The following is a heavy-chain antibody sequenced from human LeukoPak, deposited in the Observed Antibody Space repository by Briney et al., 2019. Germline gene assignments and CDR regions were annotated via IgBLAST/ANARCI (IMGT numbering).Heavy chain of an antibody. Sequence: GASVKVSCKASGGTFSSYAISWVRQAPGQGLEWMGGIIPIFGISNYAQKFQDRVTITADKSTSTAYMELSSLGSEDTAVYYCARDGSGTYYEDWGQGTLVTVSS. J-gene: IGHJ4*02. CDR3: ARDGSGTYYED. CDR2: IIPIFGIS. CDR1: GGTFSSYA. V-gene: IGHV1-69*10. D-gene: IGHD1-26*01.